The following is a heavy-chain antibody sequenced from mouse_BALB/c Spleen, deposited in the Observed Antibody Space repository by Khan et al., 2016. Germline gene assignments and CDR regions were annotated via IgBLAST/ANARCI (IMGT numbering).Heavy chain of an antibody. CDR2: IDPYNGAT. CDR1: GYAFTSYN. CDR3: ARADNCDEYYAVHY. Sequence: VQLKQSGPELVKPGASVKVSCKASGYAFTSYNMYWVKQSHGKSLEWIGYIDPYNGATSYNQKFKGKATLTVDRSSSTAYMHLNSLTSEDSAVYYCARADNCDEYYAVHYWGQGTSVTVSS. J-gene: IGHJ4*01. V-gene: IGHV1S135*01.